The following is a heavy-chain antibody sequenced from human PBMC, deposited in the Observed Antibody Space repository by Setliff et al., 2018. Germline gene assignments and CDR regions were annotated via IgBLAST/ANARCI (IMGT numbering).Heavy chain of an antibody. J-gene: IGHJ5*02. CDR2: IKQDGSEK. Sequence: PLGVLRLSCAASGFTFSRYWMSWVRQAPGKGLEWVANIKQDGSEKYYVDSVKGRFTISRDNAKNSLYLQMNSLRAEDTAVYYCAREDRYLGYYDFWSGYSSNWFDPWGQGTLVTVSS. CDR3: AREDRYLGYYDFWSGYSSNWFDP. D-gene: IGHD3-3*01. CDR1: GFTFSRYW. V-gene: IGHV3-7*01.